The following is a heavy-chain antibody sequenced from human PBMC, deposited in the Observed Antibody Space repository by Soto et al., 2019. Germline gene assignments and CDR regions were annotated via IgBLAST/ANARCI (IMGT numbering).Heavy chain of an antibody. CDR3: ARDREAGYNFYYGMDV. CDR2: IYTSASI. D-gene: IGHD6-19*01. CDR1: GADINTYS. J-gene: IGHJ6*02. Sequence: TSETLSLTCSVSGADINTYSWTWIRQPAGKGLEWIGRIYTSASINYNPSLKGRVTLSVDTSTNQVSLRLASVTAADTAIYYCARDREAGYNFYYGMDVWGQGTTVTVSS. V-gene: IGHV4-4*07.